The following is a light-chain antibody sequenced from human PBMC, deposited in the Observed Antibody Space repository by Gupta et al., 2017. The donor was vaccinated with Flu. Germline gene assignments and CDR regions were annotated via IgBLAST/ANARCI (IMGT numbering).Light chain of an antibody. CDR1: SSDVGGSNY. J-gene: IGLJ1*01. Sequence: GSPGQSITISCTGTSSDVGGSNYVSWYQQHPGKAPKLIIYDVTNRPSGVSSRFSGSKSGNTASLTISGLEAEDESDYFCSSYTSTNTFYVFGTGTKVTVL. CDR3: SSYTSTNTFYV. CDR2: DVT. V-gene: IGLV2-14*04.